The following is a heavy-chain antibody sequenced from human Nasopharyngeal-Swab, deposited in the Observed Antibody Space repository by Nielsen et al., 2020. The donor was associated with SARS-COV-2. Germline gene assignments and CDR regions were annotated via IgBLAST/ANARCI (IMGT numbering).Heavy chain of an antibody. V-gene: IGHV3-11*04. Sequence: GGSLRPSFAASGFTFSDYYMSWIRQAPGKGLEWVSYISSSGSTIYYAESVKGRFTISRDNAKNSLYLQMNSLRAEDTAVYYCARDRHGYDILTGYRRANNWFDPWGQGTLVTVSS. D-gene: IGHD3-9*01. J-gene: IGHJ5*02. CDR1: GFTFSDYY. CDR3: ARDRHGYDILTGYRRANNWFDP. CDR2: ISSSGSTI.